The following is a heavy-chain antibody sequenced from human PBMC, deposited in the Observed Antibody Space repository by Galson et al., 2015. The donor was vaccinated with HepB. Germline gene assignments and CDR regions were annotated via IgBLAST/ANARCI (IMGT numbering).Heavy chain of an antibody. CDR1: GGSISSNSYY. V-gene: IGHV4-39*01. Sequence: ETLSLTCTVSGGSISSNSYYWGWLRQPPGKGLEWIGSFYYTGNTHYNPSLKSRVTISGDTSENQFSLKLNSVTAADTAVYYCARHESESKTYAADNWGQGTLVTVSS. CDR2: FYYTGNT. CDR3: ARHESESKTYAADN. J-gene: IGHJ4*02. D-gene: IGHD2-2*01.